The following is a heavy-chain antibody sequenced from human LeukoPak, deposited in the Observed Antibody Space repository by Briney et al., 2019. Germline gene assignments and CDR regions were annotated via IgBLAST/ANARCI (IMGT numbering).Heavy chain of an antibody. V-gene: IGHV1-8*01. D-gene: IGHD6-25*01. J-gene: IGHJ6*02. CDR2: MNPNSGIT. Sequence: ASVKVSCKASGYTFTSYDINWVRQATGQGLEWMGWMNPNSGITGYAQKFQGRVTMTRNTSISTAYMELSSLRSEDTAVYYCARGSSTSLSSIAAVYYVMDVWGQGTTVTVSS. CDR3: ARGSSTSLSSIAAVYYVMDV. CDR1: GYTFTSYD.